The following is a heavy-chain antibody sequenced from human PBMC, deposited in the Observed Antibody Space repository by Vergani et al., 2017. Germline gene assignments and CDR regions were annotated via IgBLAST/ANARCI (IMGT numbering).Heavy chain of an antibody. D-gene: IGHD2-2*01. V-gene: IGHV4-38-2*01. CDR1: GYSISSNYY. Sequence: QVQLQESGPGLVKPSETLSLTCAVSGYSISSNYYWVWIRQPPGKGLEWIGTIYHSGSTYYNPSLKSRVTISAETSKNQFSLTVSSVTAADTAVYFCASSYCSSTSCYAEFFHHWGQGTLVTVSS. J-gene: IGHJ1*01. CDR2: IYHSGST. CDR3: ASSYCSSTSCYAEFFHH.